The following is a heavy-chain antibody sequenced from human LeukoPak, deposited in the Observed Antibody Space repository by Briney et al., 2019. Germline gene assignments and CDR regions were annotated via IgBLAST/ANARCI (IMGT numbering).Heavy chain of an antibody. CDR3: AGGGDY. Sequence: GGSLRLSCAASGFTFDDYAMHWVRQAPGKGLEWVSGISWNSGSIGYTDSVKGRFTISRDNAKNSVFLQMNSLRAEDTAVYYCAGGGDYWGQGTLVTVSS. CDR1: GFTFDDYA. CDR2: ISWNSGSI. D-gene: IGHD3-16*01. V-gene: IGHV3-9*01. J-gene: IGHJ4*02.